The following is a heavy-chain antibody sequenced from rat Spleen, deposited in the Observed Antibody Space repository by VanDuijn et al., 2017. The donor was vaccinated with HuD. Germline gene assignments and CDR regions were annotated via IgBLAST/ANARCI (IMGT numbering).Heavy chain of an antibody. D-gene: IGHD1-5*01. Sequence: QVQLKESEPDLVQPSQTLSLTCTVSGFSLTSYHVHWVRQPPGKGLEWMGRIQSGGSTDYNSALKSRLSISRDTAKSQVFLKMNSLQTEDTAMYFCARSRGTTPMDAWGQGASVTVSS. CDR2: IQSGGST. V-gene: IGHV2-27*01. J-gene: IGHJ4*01. CDR1: GFSLTSYH. CDR3: ARSRGTTPMDA.